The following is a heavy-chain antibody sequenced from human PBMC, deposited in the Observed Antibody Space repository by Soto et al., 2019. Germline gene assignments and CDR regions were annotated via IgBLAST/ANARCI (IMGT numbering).Heavy chain of an antibody. CDR1: GYSFTSYW. J-gene: IGHJ1*01. V-gene: IGHV5-51*01. Sequence: GESLKISCKGSGYSFTSYWIGWVRQMPGKGLEWMGIIYPGDSDTRYSPSFQGQVTISADKSISTAYLQWSSLKASDTAMYYCARLGAMGYSNYLVTAIPGYFQHWGQGTLVTVSS. CDR2: IYPGDSDT. CDR3: ARLGAMGYSNYLVTAIPGYFQH. D-gene: IGHD2-21*02.